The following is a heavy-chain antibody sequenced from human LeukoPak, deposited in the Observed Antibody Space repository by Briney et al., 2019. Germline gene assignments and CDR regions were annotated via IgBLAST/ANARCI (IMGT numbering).Heavy chain of an antibody. CDR3: ARQGELPYYFDY. D-gene: IGHD1-26*01. CDR2: INPNSDGT. Sequence: ASVKVSCKTSGYTFTDYYIHWVRQAPGQGLEWMGWINPNSDGTNYAQKFRGRVTVTRDTSITTAYMELSRLRSDDTAVYYCARQGELPYYFDYWGLGTLVTVSS. CDR1: GYTFTDYY. J-gene: IGHJ4*02. V-gene: IGHV1-2*02.